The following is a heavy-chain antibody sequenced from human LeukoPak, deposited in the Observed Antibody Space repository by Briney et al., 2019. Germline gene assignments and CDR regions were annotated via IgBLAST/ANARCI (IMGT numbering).Heavy chain of an antibody. J-gene: IGHJ4*02. Sequence: GGSLTLSCKPSGFPFKSYCMLWVRHSPGKGLVWVSRISGDGTIKTYADFVRGRFTISRDNTKNILYLQMNSLRVEDTAIYFCSRSQFDYWGQGVLVTVSS. CDR3: SRSQFDY. CDR1: GFPFKSYC. V-gene: IGHV3-74*03. CDR2: ISGDGTIK.